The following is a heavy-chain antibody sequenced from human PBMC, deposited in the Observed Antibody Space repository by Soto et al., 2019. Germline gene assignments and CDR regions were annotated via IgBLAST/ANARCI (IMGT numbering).Heavy chain of an antibody. CDR2: SDSDGSMT. V-gene: IGHV3-74*01. CDR1: GFTFSTYW. Sequence: EVQLVESGGGLVQPGGSLRLSCAASGFTFSTYWMHWVRQTPGKGLVWVSHSDSDGSMTTYADSIKGRFTISRDNAKNTLYLQMNSLRAEDTAVYYWVKDDFCLGIDYWGLGALVAVSS. D-gene: IGHD3-9*01. J-gene: IGHJ4*02. CDR3: VKDDFCLGIDY.